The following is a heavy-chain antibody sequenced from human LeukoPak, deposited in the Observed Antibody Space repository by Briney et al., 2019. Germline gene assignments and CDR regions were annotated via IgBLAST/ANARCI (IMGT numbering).Heavy chain of an antibody. D-gene: IGHD3-10*01. CDR2: IHHSGNT. CDR1: GGSITSSNW. V-gene: IGHV4-4*02. CDR3: ARAGLRYYGSGTYLSEYFHH. J-gene: IGHJ1*01. Sequence: SGTLSLTCAVSGGSITSSNWWSWVRPPPGKGLEWIAEIHHSGNTNYNPSLKSRVIISVDRSKNQFSLKLSSVTAADTAIYFCARAGLRYYGSGTYLSEYFHHWGQGTLVTVSS.